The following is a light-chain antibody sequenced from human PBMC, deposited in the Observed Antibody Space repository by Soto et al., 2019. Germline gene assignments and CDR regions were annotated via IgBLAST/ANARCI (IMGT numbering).Light chain of an antibody. J-gene: IGLJ2*01. CDR2: GNT. CDR1: SSNIGAGYD. V-gene: IGLV1-40*01. CDR3: LSFDSSLSVV. Sequence: QAVVTQPPSVSGAPGQRVTISCTGSSSNIGAGYDVHWYQQLPGRAPKLLIYGNTNRPSGVPDRFSGSKSGTSASLAITGIQAEDEADYYCLSFDSSLSVVFGGGTQLTVL.